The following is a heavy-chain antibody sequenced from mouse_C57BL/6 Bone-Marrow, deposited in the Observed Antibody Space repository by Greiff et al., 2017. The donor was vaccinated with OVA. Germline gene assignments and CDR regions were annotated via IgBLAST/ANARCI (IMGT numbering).Heavy chain of an antibody. J-gene: IGHJ2*01. CDR2: IDPEDGDT. V-gene: IGHV14-1*01. D-gene: IGHD1-1*01. CDR3: TYYGSTLYYFDY. Sequence: EVQLQESGAELVRPGASVKLSCTASGFNIKDYYMHWVKQRPEQGLEWIGRIDPEDGDTEYAPKFQGKATMTADTSSNTAYLQLSSLTSEDTAVYYCTYYGSTLYYFDYWGQGTTLTVSS. CDR1: GFNIKDYY.